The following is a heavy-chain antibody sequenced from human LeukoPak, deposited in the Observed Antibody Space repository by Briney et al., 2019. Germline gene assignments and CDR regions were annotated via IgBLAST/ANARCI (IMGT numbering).Heavy chain of an antibody. Sequence: PSETLSLTCTVSGGSINSYYWTWIRQPPGKGREWIGYIFYNGNTNYNPSPKTRVTTSVDSSKNQFSLRLTSVTAAHTAFYYCARAPPSTSGTYWRYFDYWGQGTLVTVSS. J-gene: IGHJ4*02. CDR3: ARAPPSTSGTYWRYFDY. CDR1: GGSINSYY. D-gene: IGHD3-10*01. CDR2: IFYNGNT. V-gene: IGHV4-59*01.